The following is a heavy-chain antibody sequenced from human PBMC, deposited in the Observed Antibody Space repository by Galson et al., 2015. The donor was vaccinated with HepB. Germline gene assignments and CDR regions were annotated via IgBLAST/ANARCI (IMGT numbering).Heavy chain of an antibody. D-gene: IGHD3-10*01. J-gene: IGHJ6*03. CDR3: ARDLRGPHYYMDV. CDR1: GFPFSDYW. CDR2: SNGGETNR. Sequence: SLRLSCAASGFPFSDYWMHWVRHVPGKGLVWVSNSNGGETNRRYADSVKGRFTISRDNAKNTLYLQMNSLRAEDTAVYFCARDLRGPHYYMDVWGKGTTVSVSS. V-gene: IGHV3-74*01.